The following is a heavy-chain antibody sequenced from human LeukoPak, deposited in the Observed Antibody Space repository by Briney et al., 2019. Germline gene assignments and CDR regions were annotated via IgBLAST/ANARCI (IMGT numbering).Heavy chain of an antibody. V-gene: IGHV5-51*01. Sequence: GESLKISCKGSRNTFINSWIGWVRQMPGKGLEWMGIIYPGDSDTRYSPSFQGQVTISADKSINTAYLQWSSLKASDTAMYYCARHVGIAVVPDRYFDLWGRGTLVTVSS. CDR3: ARHVGIAVVPDRYFDL. J-gene: IGHJ2*01. CDR1: RNTFINSW. D-gene: IGHD3-22*01. CDR2: IYPGDSDT.